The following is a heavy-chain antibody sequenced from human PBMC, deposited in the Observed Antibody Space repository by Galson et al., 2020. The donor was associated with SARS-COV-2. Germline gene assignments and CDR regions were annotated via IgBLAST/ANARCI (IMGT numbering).Heavy chain of an antibody. CDR2: ISYDGSNK. CDR1: GFTFSSYA. V-gene: IGHV3-30*01. Sequence: GESLKISCAASGFTFSSYAMHWVRQAPGKGLEWVAVISYDGSNKYYADSVKGRFTISRDNSKNTLYLQMNSLRAEDTAVYYCARELGGYAFDYWGQGTLVTVSS. CDR3: ARELGGYAFDY. D-gene: IGHD5-12*01. J-gene: IGHJ4*02.